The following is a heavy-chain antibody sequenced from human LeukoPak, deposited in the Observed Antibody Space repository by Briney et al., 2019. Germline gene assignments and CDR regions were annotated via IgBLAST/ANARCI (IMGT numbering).Heavy chain of an antibody. Sequence: PSETLSLTCTVSGGPISSYYWSWIRQPPGKGLEWIGYIYYSGSTNYNPSLKSRVTISVDTSKNQFSLKLSSVTAADTAVYYCASSLYYDFWSGSLDYWGQGTLVTVSS. J-gene: IGHJ4*02. CDR1: GGPISSYY. CDR2: IYYSGST. D-gene: IGHD3-3*01. CDR3: ASSLYYDFWSGSLDY. V-gene: IGHV4-59*01.